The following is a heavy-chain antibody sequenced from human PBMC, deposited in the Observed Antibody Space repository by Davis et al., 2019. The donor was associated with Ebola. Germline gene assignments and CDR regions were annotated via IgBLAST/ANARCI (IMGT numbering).Heavy chain of an antibody. D-gene: IGHD2-8*02. Sequence: PWGSLSLSCAASGFTFSSYSMSWVRQAPGKGLEWVSAISGSGGSTYYADSVKGRFTTSRDNSKNTLYLQMNSLRAEDTAVYYCAKAVCTGGVCYEGYWGQGTLVTVSS. J-gene: IGHJ4*02. CDR1: GFTFSSYS. V-gene: IGHV3-23*01. CDR3: AKAVCTGGVCYEGY. CDR2: ISGSGGST.